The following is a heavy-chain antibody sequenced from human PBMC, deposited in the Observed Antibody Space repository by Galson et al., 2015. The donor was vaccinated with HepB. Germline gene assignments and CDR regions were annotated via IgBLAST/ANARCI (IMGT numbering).Heavy chain of an antibody. J-gene: IGHJ4*02. CDR2: IKSKTDGGTT. D-gene: IGHD5-12*01. V-gene: IGHV3-15*07. CDR1: GFTFSNAW. CDR3: TTDRVWLRLRVDY. Sequence: SLRLSCAASGFTFSNAWINWVRQAPGKGLEWVGRIKSKTDGGTTDYAAPVKGRFTISRDDPKNTLYLQMNSLKTEDTAVYYCTTDRVWLRLRVDYWGQGTLVTVSS.